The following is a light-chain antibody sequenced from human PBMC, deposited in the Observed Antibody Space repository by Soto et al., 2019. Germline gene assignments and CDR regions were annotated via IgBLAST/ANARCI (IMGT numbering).Light chain of an antibody. V-gene: IGKV4-1*01. CDR1: PSVLYSSNNKSY. J-gene: IGKJ1*01. Sequence: VPTQSPESVAGSLSERAPIHGKSGPSVLYSSNNKSYLAWYQQKPGQPPKLLIYWASTRESGVPDRFSGSGSGTDFTLTISSLQAEDVAVYYCQQYYRSPPWTFGQGT. CDR2: WAS. CDR3: QQYYRSPPWT.